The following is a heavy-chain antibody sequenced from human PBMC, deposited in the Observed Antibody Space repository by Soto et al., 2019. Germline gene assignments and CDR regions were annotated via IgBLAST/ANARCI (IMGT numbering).Heavy chain of an antibody. Sequence: GGSLRLSCAASGFTFSSYGMHWVRQAPGKGLEWVAVISYDGSNKYYADSVKGRFTISRDNSKNTLYLQMNSLRAEDTAVYYCAKVLRTVGWSGDLLASGMDVWGQGTTVTVSS. D-gene: IGHD3-3*01. CDR3: AKVLRTVGWSGDLLASGMDV. CDR1: GFTFSSYG. V-gene: IGHV3-30*18. CDR2: ISYDGSNK. J-gene: IGHJ6*02.